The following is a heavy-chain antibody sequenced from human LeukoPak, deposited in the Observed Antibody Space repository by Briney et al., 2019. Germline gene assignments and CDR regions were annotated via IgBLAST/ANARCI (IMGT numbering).Heavy chain of an antibody. CDR3: VRGRAAAGTFHMDV. D-gene: IGHD6-13*01. CDR1: GLTFSSYW. V-gene: IGHV3-74*01. CDR2: INIDGTST. Sequence: GESLRLSCAASGLTFSSYWMLWVRQAPGKGLVWVSRINIDGTSTTYADSVKGRFTISRDNAKDTVYLQMNSLRAEDTAVYYCVRGRAAAGTFHMDVWGKGTTVTVSS. J-gene: IGHJ6*03.